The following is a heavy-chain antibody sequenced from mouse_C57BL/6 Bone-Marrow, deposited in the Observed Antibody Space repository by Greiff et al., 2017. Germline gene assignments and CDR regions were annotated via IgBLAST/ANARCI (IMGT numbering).Heavy chain of an antibody. V-gene: IGHV1-7*01. Sequence: VQLQQSGAELAKPGASVKLSCKASGYTFTSYWMHWVKQRPGQGLEWIGYINPSSGYTKYNQKFKDKATLTADKSSSTAYIQLSSLTYEDSAVYYCATKPPYYYGSSYVDAMDYWGQGTSVTVSS. D-gene: IGHD1-1*01. CDR3: ATKPPYYYGSSYVDAMDY. CDR1: GYTFTSYW. CDR2: INPSSGYT. J-gene: IGHJ4*01.